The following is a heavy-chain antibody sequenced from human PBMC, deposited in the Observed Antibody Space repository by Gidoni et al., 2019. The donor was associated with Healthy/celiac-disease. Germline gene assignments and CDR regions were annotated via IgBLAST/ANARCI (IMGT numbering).Heavy chain of an antibody. Sequence: EVQLVESGGGLVKPGGSLRLSCAASGFTFSNAWMSWVRQAPGKGLEWVGRIKSKTDGGTTDYAAPVKGRFTISRDDSKNTLYLQMNSLKTEDTAVYYCTTDLDWDSGYDWDLKFDYWGQGTLVTVSS. CDR1: GFTFSNAW. CDR2: IKSKTDGGTT. J-gene: IGHJ4*02. D-gene: IGHD5-12*01. CDR3: TTDLDWDSGYDWDLKFDY. V-gene: IGHV3-15*01.